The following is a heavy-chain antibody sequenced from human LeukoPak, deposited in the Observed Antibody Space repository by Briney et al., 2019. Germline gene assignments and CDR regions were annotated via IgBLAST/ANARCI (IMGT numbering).Heavy chain of an antibody. Sequence: GEPLKISCQGSGYPFAGNWIAWVRQMPGKGLEWMGVVYPGDSETGYSPSFQGQVTISPDKSVNTAYLQWNSLQPSDTAMYYCARAKLGYCSGASCYTQYYFDTWGQGTLVTVSS. CDR3: ARAKLGYCSGASCYTQYYFDT. CDR1: GYPFAGNW. CDR2: VYPGDSET. V-gene: IGHV5-51*01. D-gene: IGHD2-2*02. J-gene: IGHJ4*02.